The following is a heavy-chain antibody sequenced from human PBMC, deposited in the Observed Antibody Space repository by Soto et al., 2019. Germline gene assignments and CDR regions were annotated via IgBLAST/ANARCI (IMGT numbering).Heavy chain of an antibody. Sequence: SEALTLTFAGYCRYFRWHYLSSIPQPPGKGLEWIGEINHSGSTNYNPSLKSRVTISVDTSKNQFSLKLSSVTAADTAVYYCARGVATVVTSYFDYWGQGTLVTVS. V-gene: IGHV4-34*01. CDR1: CRYFRWHY. D-gene: IGHD5-12*01. CDR3: ARGVATVVTSYFDY. J-gene: IGHJ4*02. CDR2: INHSGST.